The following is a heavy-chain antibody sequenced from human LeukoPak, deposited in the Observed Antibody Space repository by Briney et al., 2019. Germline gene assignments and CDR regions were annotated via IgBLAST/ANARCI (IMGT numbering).Heavy chain of an antibody. D-gene: IGHD3-3*01. CDR1: GFTFSSYW. J-gene: IGHJ5*02. CDR3: AREENLWGIFGVVTPFDP. CDR2: INSDGSST. V-gene: IGHV3-74*01. Sequence: HGGSLRPSCAASGFTFSSYWMHWVRQAPGKGLVWVSRINSDGSSTSYADSVKGRFTISRDNAKNTLYLQMNSLRAEDTAVYYCAREENLWGIFGVVTPFDPWGQGTLVTVSS.